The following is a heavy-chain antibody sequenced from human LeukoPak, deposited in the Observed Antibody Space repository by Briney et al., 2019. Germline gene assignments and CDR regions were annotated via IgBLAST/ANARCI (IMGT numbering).Heavy chain of an antibody. J-gene: IGHJ4*02. D-gene: IGHD3-3*01. Sequence: SVKVSCKASGGTFSSYAISWVRQAPGQGLEWMGGIIPIFGTANYAQKFQGRVTITADESTSTVYMELSSLRSEDTAVYYCARGSPDLLEWLPSWGQGTLVTVSS. CDR1: GGTFSSYA. V-gene: IGHV1-69*01. CDR2: IIPIFGTA. CDR3: ARGSPDLLEWLPS.